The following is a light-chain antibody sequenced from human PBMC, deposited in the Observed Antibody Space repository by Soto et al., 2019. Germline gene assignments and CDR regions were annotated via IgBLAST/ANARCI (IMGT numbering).Light chain of an antibody. CDR3: QQRNNWPPVT. V-gene: IGKV3-11*01. Sequence: VLTQSPATLSLSPGERATLSCRASLSVNSYLAWYQQKPAQAPRLLLYDASTRATGSPPRFSCSGGCANFTLPISSLEPEDYVAYYCQQRNNWPPVTFGQGTRVEIK. J-gene: IGKJ5*01. CDR2: DAS. CDR1: LSVNSY.